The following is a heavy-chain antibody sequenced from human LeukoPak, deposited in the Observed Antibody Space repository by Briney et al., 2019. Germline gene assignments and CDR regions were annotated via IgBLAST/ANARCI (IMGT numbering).Heavy chain of an antibody. D-gene: IGHD5/OR15-5a*01. CDR1: GGTFSSYA. Sequence: GSSVKVSCKASGGTFSSYAISWVRQAPGQGLEWMGGIIPIFGTANYAQKFQGRVTITTDESTSTAYMELSSLRSEDTAVYYCAKDIGSPRGAFDIWGQGTMVTVSS. V-gene: IGHV1-69*05. CDR2: IIPIFGTA. CDR3: AKDIGSPRGAFDI. J-gene: IGHJ3*02.